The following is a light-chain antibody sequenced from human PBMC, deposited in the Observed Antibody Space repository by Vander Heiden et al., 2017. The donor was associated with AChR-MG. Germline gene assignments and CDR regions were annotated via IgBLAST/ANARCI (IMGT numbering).Light chain of an antibody. J-gene: IGKJ1*01. CDR3: HQYKSYPWT. CDR1: QTISSW. Sequence: DMQTNQPPSTLSASVGDSVTISCRASQTISSWLAWYQQKPGKPPKLLIYRASTLDSGVPSRFSGSGSGTEFNLTISGLQPEDFVTYYCHQYKSYPWTFGQGTKLEIK. CDR2: RAS. V-gene: IGKV1-5*03.